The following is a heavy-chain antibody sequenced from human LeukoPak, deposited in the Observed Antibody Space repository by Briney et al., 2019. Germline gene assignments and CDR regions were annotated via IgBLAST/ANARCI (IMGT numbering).Heavy chain of an antibody. V-gene: IGHV4-34*01. D-gene: IGHD3-22*01. Sequence: PSETLSLTCAVYGGSFSGYYWSWIRQPPGKGLEWIGEINHSGSINYNPSLKSRVTISVDTSKNQFSLKLSSVTAADTAVYYCARVPRSWYDSSGYFDYWGQGTLVTVSS. CDR3: ARVPRSWYDSSGYFDY. CDR2: INHSGSI. J-gene: IGHJ4*02. CDR1: GGSFSGYY.